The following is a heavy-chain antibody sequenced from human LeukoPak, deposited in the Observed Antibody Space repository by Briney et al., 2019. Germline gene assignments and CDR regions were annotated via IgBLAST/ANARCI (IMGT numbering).Heavy chain of an antibody. J-gene: IGHJ4*02. CDR2: ISYDGSNK. V-gene: IGHV3-30*18. Sequence: GGSLRLSCAASGFTFSSYGMHWVRQAPGKRLEWVAVISYDGSNKYYADSVKGRFTISRDNSKNTLYLQMNSLRAEDTAVYYCAKDTGYCSSTSCYILDYWGQGTLVTVSS. D-gene: IGHD2-2*02. CDR1: GFTFSSYG. CDR3: AKDTGYCSSTSCYILDY.